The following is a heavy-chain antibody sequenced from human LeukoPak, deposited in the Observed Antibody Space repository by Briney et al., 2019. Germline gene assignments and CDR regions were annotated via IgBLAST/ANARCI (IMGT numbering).Heavy chain of an antibody. V-gene: IGHV3-33*01. J-gene: IGHJ5*02. CDR1: GFTFSSYG. D-gene: IGHD2-15*01. CDR3: ARDYCSGGSCYSQWFDP. CDR2: IWYDGSNK. Sequence: PGRSLRLSCAASGFTFSSYGMHWVRQAPGKGLEWVAVIWYDGSNKYYADSVKGRFTISRDNSKNTLYLQMNSLRAEDTAVYYCARDYCSGGSCYSQWFDPWGQGTLVTVSS.